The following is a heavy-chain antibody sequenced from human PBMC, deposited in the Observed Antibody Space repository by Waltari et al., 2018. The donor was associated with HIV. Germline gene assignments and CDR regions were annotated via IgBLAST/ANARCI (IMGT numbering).Heavy chain of an antibody. D-gene: IGHD3-16*02. CDR3: ACGYDYVWGSYRRGWFDP. V-gene: IGHV4-59*01. CDR1: GGSISSYY. CDR2: IYYSGST. Sequence: QVQLQESGPGLVKPSETLSLTCTVSGGSISSYYWSWIRQPPGKGLGWIGYIYYSGSTNYTPSLKSRVTISVDTSKNQFSLKLSSVTAADTAVYYCACGYDYVWGSYRRGWFDPWGQGTLVTVSS. J-gene: IGHJ5*02.